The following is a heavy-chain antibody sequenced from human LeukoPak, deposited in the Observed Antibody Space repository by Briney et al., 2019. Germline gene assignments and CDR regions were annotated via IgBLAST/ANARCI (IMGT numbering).Heavy chain of an antibody. D-gene: IGHD6-6*01. CDR2: ISGSGGST. J-gene: IGHJ4*02. CDR1: GFTLSAYW. Sequence: GGSLRLSCAASGFTLSAYWMSWVRQAPGKGLEWVSAISGSGGSTYYADSVKGRFTISRDNSKNTLYLQMNSLRAEDTAVYYCAKGARAYSSSSSDYWGQGTLVTVSS. CDR3: AKGARAYSSSSSDY. V-gene: IGHV3-23*01.